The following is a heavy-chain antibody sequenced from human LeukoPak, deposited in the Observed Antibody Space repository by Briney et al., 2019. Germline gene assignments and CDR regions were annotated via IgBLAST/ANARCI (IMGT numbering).Heavy chain of an antibody. Sequence: GGSLRLSCAASGFTFSSYWMHWVRQVPGKGLVWVSRINSDGSSTTYADSVKGRFTISRDNAKNTLYLQMNSLRDEDTAVYNCAIAARSSSWYMGYWGQGTLVTVSP. CDR1: GFTFSSYW. J-gene: IGHJ4*02. V-gene: IGHV3-74*03. CDR2: INSDGSST. D-gene: IGHD6-13*01. CDR3: AIAARSSSWYMGY.